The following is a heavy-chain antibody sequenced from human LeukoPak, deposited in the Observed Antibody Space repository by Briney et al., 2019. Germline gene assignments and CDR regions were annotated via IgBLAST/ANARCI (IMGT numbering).Heavy chain of an antibody. D-gene: IGHD2-2*01. J-gene: IGHJ4*02. V-gene: IGHV3-74*01. CDR2: INSDGSST. CDR1: GFRFRRYW. Sequence: PGGSLRLSCAAPGFRFRRYWMYLVCQAPGKGLVLVSRINSDGSSTIYADSVRGRFTISRDNSKNTLYLQMNSLRVDDTAVYYRARDVQGEYCSSASCYSDYWGQGTLVTVSS. CDR3: ARDVQGEYCSSASCYSDY.